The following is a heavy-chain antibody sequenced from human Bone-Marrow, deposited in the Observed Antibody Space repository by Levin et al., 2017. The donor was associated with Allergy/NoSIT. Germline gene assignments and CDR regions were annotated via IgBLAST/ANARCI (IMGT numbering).Heavy chain of an antibody. CDR2: ISYEGSYK. CDR1: GFTFSDYG. J-gene: IGHJ6*03. CDR3: AKGGTVDNYGDFMDV. V-gene: IGHV3-30*18. D-gene: IGHD4-17*01. Sequence: GGSLRLSCAASGFTFSDYGMHWVRQAPGKGLEWVAVISYEGSYKYYGDSVKGRFTISRDKSKNTLYLQMNSLRTEDTAVYYCAKGGTVDNYGDFMDVWGKGTTVTVSS.